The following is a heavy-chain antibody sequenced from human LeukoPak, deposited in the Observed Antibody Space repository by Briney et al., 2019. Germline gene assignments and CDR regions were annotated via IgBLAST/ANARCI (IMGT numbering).Heavy chain of an antibody. J-gene: IGHJ5*02. Sequence: SETLSLTCTVSGGSISSSRYYWGWIRQPPGKGLEWIGSIYYSGSTYYNPSLKSRVTISVDTSKNQFSLKLSSVTAADTAVYYCAREGGDSNWFDPWGQGTLVTVSS. CDR2: IYYSGST. CDR1: GGSISSSRYY. CDR3: AREGGDSNWFDP. V-gene: IGHV4-39*07. D-gene: IGHD2-21*01.